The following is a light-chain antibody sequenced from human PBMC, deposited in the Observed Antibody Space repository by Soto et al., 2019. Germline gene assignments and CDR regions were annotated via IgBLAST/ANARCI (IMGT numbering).Light chain of an antibody. CDR2: GAS. Sequence: EIVLTQSPGTLSLSQGERATLSCRASQSVSNNYLAWYQQKPGQAPRLLIYGASSRATGIPDRFSGSGSGTDFALTISRLEPEDFAVYHCKQYGGSPWTFCQGTNVDIK. CDR3: KQYGGSPWT. CDR1: QSVSNNY. V-gene: IGKV3-20*01. J-gene: IGKJ1*01.